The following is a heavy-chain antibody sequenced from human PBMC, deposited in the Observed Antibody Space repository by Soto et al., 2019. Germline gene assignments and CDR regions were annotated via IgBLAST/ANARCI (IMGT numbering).Heavy chain of an antibody. Sequence: ASVKVSCKVSGHTLTELSMHWVRQAPGKGPEWMGGFDPVDGETIYAQKFQVRVTMTEDTSTDTAYMELNSLRSEDTAVYYCATLGYCSGDSVTSSCYSGLEVWGQGTTVTVSS. CDR3: ATLGYCSGDSVTSSCYSGLEV. CDR2: FDPVDGET. CDR1: GHTLTELS. V-gene: IGHV1-24*01. J-gene: IGHJ6*02. D-gene: IGHD2-15*01.